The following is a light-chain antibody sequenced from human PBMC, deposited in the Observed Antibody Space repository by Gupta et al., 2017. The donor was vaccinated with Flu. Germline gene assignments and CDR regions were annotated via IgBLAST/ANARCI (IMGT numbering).Light chain of an antibody. CDR3: QKSYSIA. V-gene: IGKV1-39*01. J-gene: IGKJ3*01. CDR2: AAS. Sequence: DIQMTQSPSSLSASVGDRVTITCRTSQRISSYLNWYQQKPGKAPKLLITAASHLQSGVPSRFSGSGSGTDVTLTISSLLPEDFATYYCQKSYSIAFGPGTKVELK. CDR1: QRISSY.